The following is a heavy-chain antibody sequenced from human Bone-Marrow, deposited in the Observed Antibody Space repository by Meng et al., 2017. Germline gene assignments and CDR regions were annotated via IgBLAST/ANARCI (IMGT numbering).Heavy chain of an antibody. J-gene: IGHJ4*02. CDR3: ARGPFPSWIQLWLRGYFDY. Sequence: GESLKISCAASGFTFSDYYMSWIRQAPGKGLEWVSYISSSGSTIYYADSVKGRFTISRDNAKNSLYLQMNSLRAEDTAVYYCARGPFPSWIQLWLRGYFDYWGQGNRVTGYS. CDR2: ISSSGSTI. D-gene: IGHD5-18*01. V-gene: IGHV3-11*04. CDR1: GFTFSDYY.